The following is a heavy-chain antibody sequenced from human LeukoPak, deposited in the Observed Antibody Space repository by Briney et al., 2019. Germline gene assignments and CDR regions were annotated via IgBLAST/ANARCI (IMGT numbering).Heavy chain of an antibody. CDR2: IYSSGAT. J-gene: IGHJ4*02. CDR1: GGSINSYY. Sequence: SETLSLTCNVSGGSINSYYWSWIRQPAGKGLEWIGRIYSSGATNYNPSLKSRVTMSVDTSKNQFSLKLNSVTAADTAVYFCARVSSGWSYYFDYWGQGTLVTVSS. D-gene: IGHD6-19*01. CDR3: ARVSSGWSYYFDY. V-gene: IGHV4-4*07.